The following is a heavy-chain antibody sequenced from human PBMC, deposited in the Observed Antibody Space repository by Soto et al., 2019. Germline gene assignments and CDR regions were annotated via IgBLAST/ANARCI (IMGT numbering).Heavy chain of an antibody. V-gene: IGHV1-69*13. D-gene: IGHD3-22*01. J-gene: IGHJ4*02. CDR2: ITPIFGTA. Sequence: ASVKVSCKASGGTFSSYAISWVRQAPGQGLEWMGGITPIFGTANYAQKFQGRVTITADESTSTAYMELSSLRSEDTAVYYCARGFSNYYDSSGYLGYWGQGTLVTVSS. CDR3: ARGFSNYYDSSGYLGY. CDR1: GGTFSSYA.